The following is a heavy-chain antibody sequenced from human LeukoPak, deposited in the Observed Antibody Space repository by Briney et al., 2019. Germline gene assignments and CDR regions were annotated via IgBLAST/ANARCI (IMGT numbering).Heavy chain of an antibody. D-gene: IGHD1-26*01. CDR3: ARGRRSGTSLAYYFDY. J-gene: IGHJ4*02. CDR2: ISAYNGNT. V-gene: IGHV1-18*01. CDR1: GYTFTIYG. Sequence: ASVNVSCKASGYTFTIYGISWVRQAPGQGLEWMGWISAYNGNTNYAQKLQGRVTMTTDTSTSTAYMELRSLRSEDTAVYYCARGRRSGTSLAYYFDYWGQGTLVTVSS.